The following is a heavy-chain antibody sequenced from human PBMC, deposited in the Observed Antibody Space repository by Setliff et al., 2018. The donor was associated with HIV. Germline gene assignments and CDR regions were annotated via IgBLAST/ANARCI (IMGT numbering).Heavy chain of an antibody. J-gene: IGHJ4*02. CDR2: IYHSGST. D-gene: IGHD6-6*01. V-gene: IGHV4-38-2*02. CDR3: ARFSTSSGGTFDY. CDR1: GYSISSGYY. Sequence: PSETLSLTCTVSGYSISSGYYWGWIRQPPGKGLEWIGNIYHSGSTYYSPSLKSRVTISVDTSKNQFSLKLTSVTAADTAVYYCARFSTSSGGTFDYWGQGTLVTVPQ.